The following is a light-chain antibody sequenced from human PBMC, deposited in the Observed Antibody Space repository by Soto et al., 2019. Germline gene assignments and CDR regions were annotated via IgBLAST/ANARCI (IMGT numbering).Light chain of an antibody. V-gene: IGKV1-5*02. CDR2: DAS. Sequence: QMSQSPYTRSASVGDRETIIFRASQGISSWLAWYQQIPGTAPKLLIYDASSLESGVPSRFSGSGSGTEFTLTISSLQPDDYATYYCQQYSSYSRTFGQRTKVDI. CDR1: QGISSW. J-gene: IGKJ1*01. CDR3: QQYSSYSRT.